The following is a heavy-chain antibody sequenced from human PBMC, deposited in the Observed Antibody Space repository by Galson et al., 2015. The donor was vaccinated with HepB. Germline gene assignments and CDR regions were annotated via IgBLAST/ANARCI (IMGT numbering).Heavy chain of an antibody. J-gene: IGHJ4*02. D-gene: IGHD3-3*01. CDR3: ARDPLPYYDFWGGYYFDY. V-gene: IGHV3-7*03. CDR2: IKQDGSEK. Sequence: SLRLSCAASGFTFSSYWMSWVRQAPGKGLEWVANIKQDGSEKYYVDSVKGRFTISRDNAKNSLYLQMNSLRAEDTAVYYCARDPLPYYDFWGGYYFDYWGQGTLVTVSS. CDR1: GFTFSSYW.